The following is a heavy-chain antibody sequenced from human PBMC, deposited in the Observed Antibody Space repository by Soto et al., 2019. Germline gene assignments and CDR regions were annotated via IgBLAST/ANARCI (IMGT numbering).Heavy chain of an antibody. CDR1: GFTFSSYG. V-gene: IGHV3-30*18. J-gene: IGHJ6*02. Sequence: GGSLRLCCAASGFTFSSYGMHWVRQAPGKGLEWVAVISYDGSNKYYADSVKGRFTISRDNSKNTLYLQMNSLRAEDTAVYYCAKDLGEPRDFYYYYGMDVWGQGTTVTVSS. CDR3: AKDLGEPRDFYYYYGMDV. CDR2: ISYDGSNK.